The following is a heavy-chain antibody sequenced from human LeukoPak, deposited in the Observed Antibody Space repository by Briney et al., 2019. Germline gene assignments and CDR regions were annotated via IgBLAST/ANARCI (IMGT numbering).Heavy chain of an antibody. CDR1: GFTVSSNY. J-gene: IGHJ6*02. D-gene: IGHD3-10*01. V-gene: IGHV3-23*01. CDR3: AKDRYYASGSPTRHYYGMDV. CDR2: ISGSGGST. Sequence: GGSLRLSCAASGFTVSSNYMSWVRQAPGKGLEWVSAISGSGGSTYYADSVKGRFTISRDNSKNTLYLQMNSLRAEDTALYYCAKDRYYASGSPTRHYYGMDVWGQGTTVTVSS.